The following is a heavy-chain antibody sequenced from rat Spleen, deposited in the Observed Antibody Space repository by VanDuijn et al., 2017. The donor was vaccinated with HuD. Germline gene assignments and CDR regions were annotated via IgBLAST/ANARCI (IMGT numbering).Heavy chain of an antibody. CDR3: ARQIRGTTFFDY. Sequence: EVQLVESGGGLVQPGRSLKLSCAASGFTFSDYYMAWVRQAPTKGLEWVATISSDGGRNFYRDSGKGRFTISRDNAKSSLYLQMDSLRCGDPATYYGARQIRGTTFFDYWGQGVMVTVSS. CDR2: ISSDGGRN. J-gene: IGHJ2*01. CDR1: GFTFSDYY. V-gene: IGHV5-29*01. D-gene: IGHD4-3*01.